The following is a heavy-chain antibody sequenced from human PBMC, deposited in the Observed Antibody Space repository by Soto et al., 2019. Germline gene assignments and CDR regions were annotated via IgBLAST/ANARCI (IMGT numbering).Heavy chain of an antibody. CDR1: GGTFNTLS. J-gene: IGHJ4*02. CDR2: IIPFFDST. Sequence: QVQLVQSGAEGKRPGSSVKVSCTPSGGTFNTLSINWVRQAPGQGLEWMGAIIPFFDSTNYAQKFQVRVTITADKSLGTAYMELTSLRSDDTAVYYCTTRDQGRFDHWGQGTPLTVSS. CDR3: TTRDQGRFDH. D-gene: IGHD2-2*01. V-gene: IGHV1-69*06.